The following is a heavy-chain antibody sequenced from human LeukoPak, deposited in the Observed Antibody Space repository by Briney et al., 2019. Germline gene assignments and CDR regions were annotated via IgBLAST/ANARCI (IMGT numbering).Heavy chain of an antibody. J-gene: IGHJ4*02. CDR2: IYSGGST. V-gene: IGHV3-66*01. CDR1: GFTVSSNY. CDR3: ARDAYRTYYYGSGSYR. Sequence: GGSLRLSCAASGFTVSSNYMSWVRQAPGKGLEWVSVIYSGGSTYYADSVKGRFTISRDNSKNTLYLQMNSLRAEDTAVYYCARDAYRTYYYGSGSYRWGQGTLVTVSS. D-gene: IGHD3-10*01.